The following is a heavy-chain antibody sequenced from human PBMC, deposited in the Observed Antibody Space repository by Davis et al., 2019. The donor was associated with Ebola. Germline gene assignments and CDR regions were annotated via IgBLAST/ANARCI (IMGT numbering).Heavy chain of an antibody. CDR3: VRDSGYYSHDY. Sequence: PGGSLRLSCAASGFTFSNFHIHWVRQSPGKGLVWVARIDPDGTGTNYADSVKGRFTISSDNAKNTLSLQMNSLRVEDTAVYYCVRDSGYYSHDYWGHGTLVTVSS. J-gene: IGHJ4*01. V-gene: IGHV3-74*01. D-gene: IGHD5-12*01. CDR2: IDPDGTGT. CDR1: GFTFSNFH.